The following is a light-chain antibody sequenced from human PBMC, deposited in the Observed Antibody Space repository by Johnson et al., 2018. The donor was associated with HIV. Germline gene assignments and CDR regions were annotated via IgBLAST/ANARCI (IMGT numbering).Light chain of an antibody. J-gene: IGLJ1*01. V-gene: IGLV1-51*01. Sequence: QAVLTQPPSVSAASGQKVDISCSGSSSNIENNYLSWYQQLPHTAPKLLISDNNKRPSGIPDRFSGSKSGATATLDITGLKTGDEADYYCGTWDNSLSTGCVFGTGTKVTVL. CDR3: GTWDNSLSTGCV. CDR1: SSNIENNY. CDR2: DNN.